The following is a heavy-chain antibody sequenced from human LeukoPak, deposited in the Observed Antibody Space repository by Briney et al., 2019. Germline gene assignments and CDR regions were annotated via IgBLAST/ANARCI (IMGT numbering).Heavy chain of an antibody. D-gene: IGHD4-11*01. CDR3: AKDPPRAAWFSADYTNYGD. Sequence: GGSLRLSCAASQFIFSTYAMSWVRQAPGKGLEWVSGITSSGGSTYYADSVRGRFTISRDNSKNTLYLQMNSLRVEDTAVYYCAKDPPRAAWFSADYTNYGDWGQGTLVTVSS. J-gene: IGHJ4*02. V-gene: IGHV3-23*01. CDR1: QFIFSTYA. CDR2: ITSSGGST.